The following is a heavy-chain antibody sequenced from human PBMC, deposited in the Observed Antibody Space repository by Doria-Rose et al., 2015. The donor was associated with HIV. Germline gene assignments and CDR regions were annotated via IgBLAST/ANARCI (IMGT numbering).Heavy chain of an antibody. V-gene: IGHV2-26*01. CDR1: GVSLSSPGMG. D-gene: IGHD6-13*01. CDR3: ARIKSSRWYHKYYFDF. J-gene: IGHJ4*02. Sequence: QITLKESGPVLVKPTETLTLTCTVSGVSLSSPGMGVSCIRQPPGKALEWLANIFSDDERSYKTSLKSRLTISRGHSKSQVVLTMTDMDPVDTATYYCARIKSSRWYHKYYFDFWGQGTLVIVSA. CDR2: IFSDDER.